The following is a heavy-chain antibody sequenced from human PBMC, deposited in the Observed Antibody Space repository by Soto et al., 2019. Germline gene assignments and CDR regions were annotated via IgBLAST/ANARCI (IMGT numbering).Heavy chain of an antibody. CDR3: ARALTDILTGYYTNSHFDY. CDR2: IIPIFGTA. Sequence: ASVKVSCKASGGTFSSYAISWVRQAPGQGLEWMGGIIPIFGTANYAQKFQGRVTITADESTSTAYMELSSLRSEDTAVYYCARALTDILTGYYTNSHFDYWGQGTLVTV. CDR1: GGTFSSYA. V-gene: IGHV1-69*13. D-gene: IGHD3-9*01. J-gene: IGHJ4*02.